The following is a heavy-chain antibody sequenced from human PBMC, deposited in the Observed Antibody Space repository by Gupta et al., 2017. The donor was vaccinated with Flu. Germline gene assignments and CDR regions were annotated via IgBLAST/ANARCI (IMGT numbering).Heavy chain of an antibody. D-gene: IGHD6-19*01. J-gene: IGHJ5*02. V-gene: IGHV4-59*02. Sequence: QVQLRESGPALVKPSETLSLTCTVSGGSVNNYFWSWIRQSPGKRLEWIGYIYYSGSTRYNPSLESRVTMSIETSKNQFSLRMNSVTAADTATYYCARDFLGSGWWNWFDPWGRGTLATVSS. CDR2: IYYSGST. CDR1: GGSVNNYF. CDR3: ARDFLGSGWWNWFDP.